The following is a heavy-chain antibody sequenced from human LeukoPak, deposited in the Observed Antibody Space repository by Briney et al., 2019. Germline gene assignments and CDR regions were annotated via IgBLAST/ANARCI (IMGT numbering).Heavy chain of an antibody. CDR2: IRSDGSNK. CDR1: GFSFSSYG. CDR3: AKQSRKGYSVFY. D-gene: IGHD5/OR15-5a*01. J-gene: IGHJ4*02. Sequence: PGGSLRLSCAGSGFSFSSYGMHWVRQAPGKGLEWMAFIRSDGSNKYYADSVKGRFTISRDNSKNTLYLQMNSLRAEDTAVYYCAKQSRKGYSVFYWGQGTLVTVSS. V-gene: IGHV3-30*02.